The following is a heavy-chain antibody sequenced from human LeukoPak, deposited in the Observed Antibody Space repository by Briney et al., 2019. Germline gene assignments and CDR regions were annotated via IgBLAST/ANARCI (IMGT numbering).Heavy chain of an antibody. CDR3: ARSLVYSGYEHFDY. CDR1: GYTFTGYY. CDR2: INPNSGGT. J-gene: IGHJ4*02. Sequence: ASVKVSCKASGYTFTGYYMHWVRQAPGQGLEWMGWINPNSGGTNYAQKFQGWVTMTRDTSISTAYMELSRLRSDDTAVYYCARSLVYSGYEHFDYWGQGTLVTVSS. V-gene: IGHV1-2*04. D-gene: IGHD5-12*01.